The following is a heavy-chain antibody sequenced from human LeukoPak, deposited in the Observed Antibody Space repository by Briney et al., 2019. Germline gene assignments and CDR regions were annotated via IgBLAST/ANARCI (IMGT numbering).Heavy chain of an antibody. J-gene: IGHJ4*02. CDR3: ATDLYLLSSGWPFDY. CDR2: FDPEDGET. CDR1: GYTLTELS. Sequence: PSVKVSCKVSGYTLTELSMHWVRQAPGKGLEWMGGFDPEDGETIYAQKFQGRVTMTEDTSTDTAYMELSSLRSEDTAVYYCATDLYLLSSGWPFDYWGQGTLVTVSS. V-gene: IGHV1-24*01. D-gene: IGHD6-19*01.